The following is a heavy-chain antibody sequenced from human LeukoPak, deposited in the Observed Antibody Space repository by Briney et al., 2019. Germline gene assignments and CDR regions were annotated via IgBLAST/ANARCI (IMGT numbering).Heavy chain of an antibody. CDR3: ARDEWFGELMNYYYYGMDV. V-gene: IGHV3-30*04. D-gene: IGHD3-10*01. CDR2: ISYDGSNK. J-gene: IGHJ6*04. Sequence: SGGSLRLSCAASGFTFSSYAMHWVRQAPGKGLEWVAVISYDGSNKYYADSVKGRFTISRDNSKSTLYLQMNSLRAEDTAVYYCARDEWFGELMNYYYYGMDVWGKGTTVTVSS. CDR1: GFTFSSYA.